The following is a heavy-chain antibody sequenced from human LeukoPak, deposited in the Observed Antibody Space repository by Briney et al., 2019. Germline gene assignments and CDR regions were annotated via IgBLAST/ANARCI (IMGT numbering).Heavy chain of an antibody. Sequence: KPSETLSLTCAVSGYSISSGYYWGWIRQPPGKGLEWIGSIYHSGSTYYNPSLKSRVTISVDTSKNQFSLKLSSVTDADTAVYYCALSFWSGPEAGYYYYYMDVWGKGTTVTVSS. J-gene: IGHJ6*03. V-gene: IGHV4-38-2*01. CDR1: GYSISSGYY. CDR3: ALSFWSGPEAGYYYYYMDV. CDR2: IYHSGST. D-gene: IGHD3-3*01.